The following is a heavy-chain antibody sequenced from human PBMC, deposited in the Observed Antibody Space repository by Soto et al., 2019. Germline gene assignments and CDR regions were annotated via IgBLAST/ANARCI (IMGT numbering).Heavy chain of an antibody. CDR3: TVVVAAVDAFDI. V-gene: IGHV3-33*01. D-gene: IGHD2-15*01. Sequence: QVQLVESGGGVVQPGRSRRLSCAASGFTFSSYGMHWVRQAPGEGLEWVAVIWYDGSNKYYADSVKGRFTISRDNSKNTLYLQMNSLRAEDTAVYYCTVVVAAVDAFDIWGQGTMVTVSS. J-gene: IGHJ3*02. CDR1: GFTFSSYG. CDR2: IWYDGSNK.